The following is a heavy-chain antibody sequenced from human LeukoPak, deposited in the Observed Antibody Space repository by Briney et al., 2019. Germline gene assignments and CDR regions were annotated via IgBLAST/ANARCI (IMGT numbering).Heavy chain of an antibody. Sequence: GGSLRLSCAVSGLTFNNYAMSWVRQAPGKGLEWVSAISKSGDHTYYAASAKGRFTIYRDNSKNAQYLQMNSLRAEDTAVYYCATSWGPDTSAFRWGRDGMDVWGQGTTVIVS. CDR1: GLTFNNYA. V-gene: IGHV3-23*01. J-gene: IGHJ6*02. CDR2: ISKSGDHT. D-gene: IGHD3-16*01. CDR3: ATSWGPDTSAFRWGRDGMDV.